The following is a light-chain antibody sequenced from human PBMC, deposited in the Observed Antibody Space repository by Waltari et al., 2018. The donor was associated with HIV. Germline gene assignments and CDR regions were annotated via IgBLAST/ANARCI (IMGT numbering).Light chain of an antibody. J-gene: IGLJ2*01. CDR3: SSYTSSSTSVV. Sequence: QSALTQPPSVSGSPGQSVTISCTGTSSDVGSYNRVSWYQQPPGTAPKLMIYEVSKRPSGVPDRVSGSKSGNAASLTISGRQAEDEADYYCSSYTSSSTSVVFGGGTKLTVL. CDR1: SSDVGSYNR. CDR2: EVS. V-gene: IGLV2-18*02.